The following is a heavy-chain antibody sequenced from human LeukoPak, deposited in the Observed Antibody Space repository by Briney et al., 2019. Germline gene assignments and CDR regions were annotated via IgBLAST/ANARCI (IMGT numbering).Heavy chain of an antibody. Sequence: PGGSLRLSCAASGFTLTTYGMNWVRQAPGKGLEWLSYISGTSSTIYYAGSVKGRFTISRDNAKNSLYLQMNGLRDEDTALYYCARDDDGRGYYGHFGAWGPGTLVTVSS. D-gene: IGHD3-22*01. CDR2: ISGTSSTI. CDR3: ARDDDGRGYYGHFGA. J-gene: IGHJ5*02. V-gene: IGHV3-48*02. CDR1: GFTLTTYG.